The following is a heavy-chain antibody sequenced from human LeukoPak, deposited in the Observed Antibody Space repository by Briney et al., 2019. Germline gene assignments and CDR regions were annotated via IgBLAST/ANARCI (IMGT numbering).Heavy chain of an antibody. Sequence: GASVKVSCKASGYTFTGYYMHWVRQAPGQGLEWTGRINPNSGGANYAQKFQGRVTMTRDTSISTAYMELSRLRSDDTAVYYCARDRFGVAARPVGDDYWGQGTLVTVSS. CDR3: ARDRFGVAARPVGDDY. D-gene: IGHD6-6*01. CDR1: GYTFTGYY. CDR2: INPNSGGA. V-gene: IGHV1-2*06. J-gene: IGHJ4*02.